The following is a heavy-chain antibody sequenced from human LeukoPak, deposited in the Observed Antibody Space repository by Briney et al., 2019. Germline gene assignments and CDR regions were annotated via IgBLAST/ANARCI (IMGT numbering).Heavy chain of an antibody. CDR1: GFTFSSYA. D-gene: IGHD3-22*01. J-gene: IGHJ4*02. Sequence: GGSLRLSCAASGFTFSSYAISWVRQAPGKGLEWVSAISRSGGSTHYADSVKGRFTISRDNSKNTLYLQMNSLRAEDTAVYYCAKDRVYYDSSGPFDYWGQGTLVTVSS. CDR3: AKDRVYYDSSGPFDY. CDR2: ISRSGGST. V-gene: IGHV3-23*01.